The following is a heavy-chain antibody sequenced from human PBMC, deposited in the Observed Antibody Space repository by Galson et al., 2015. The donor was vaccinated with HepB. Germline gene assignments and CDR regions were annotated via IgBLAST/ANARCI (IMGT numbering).Heavy chain of an antibody. CDR1: GFTFSSYA. Sequence: SLRLSCAASGFTFSSYAMHWVRQAPGKGLEWVAVISYDGSNKYYADSVKGRFTISRDNSKNTLYLQINSLRAEDTAVYYCARGPLAAAGRGYFDYWGQGTLVTVSS. CDR3: ARGPLAAAGRGYFDY. CDR2: ISYDGSNK. J-gene: IGHJ4*02. V-gene: IGHV3-30-3*01. D-gene: IGHD6-13*01.